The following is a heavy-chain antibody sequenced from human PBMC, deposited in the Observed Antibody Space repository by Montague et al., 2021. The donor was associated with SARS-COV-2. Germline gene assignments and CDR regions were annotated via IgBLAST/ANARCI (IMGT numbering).Heavy chain of an antibody. CDR3: ARHDIFANCFDP. D-gene: IGHD3-9*01. V-gene: IGHV4-39*01. CDR2: FSYSRST. Sequence: SETLSLTCTVSGGSVSSNRYSWGWIRQPPGRGLEWIGTFSYSRSTYSNPSLNNRVSISTDTSRNHFSLKLTSVTTADTAVYYCARHDIFANCFDPWGQGTIVTVSS. J-gene: IGHJ5*02. CDR1: GGSVSSNRYS.